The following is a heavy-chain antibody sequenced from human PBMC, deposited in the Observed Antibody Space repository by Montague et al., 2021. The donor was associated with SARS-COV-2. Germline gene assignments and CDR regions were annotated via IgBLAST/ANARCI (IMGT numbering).Heavy chain of an antibody. CDR1: GGSVRSGSYY. CDR2: VLYTGVT. V-gene: IGHV4-61*01. Sequence: SETLSITCSVSGGSVRSGSYYWSWIRQPPGKGLQWIGNVLYTGVTSFNPSLKSRLTMSVDSSKNEFSLNLRSVTAADTAVYYCAMTAVIRYQYYFDNWGQGTVVAVSS. J-gene: IGHJ4*02. D-gene: IGHD3-16*02. CDR3: AMTAVIRYQYYFDN.